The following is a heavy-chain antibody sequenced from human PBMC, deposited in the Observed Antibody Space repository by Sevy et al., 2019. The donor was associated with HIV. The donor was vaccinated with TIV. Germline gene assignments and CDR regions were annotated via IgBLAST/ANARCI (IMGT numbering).Heavy chain of an antibody. CDR2: IYSSGST. CDR1: GGSISSYY. J-gene: IGHJ4*02. CDR3: AGSHLAFCGGDCFSPYYFDS. V-gene: IGHV4-59*01. Sequence: SETLSLTCSVSGGSISSYYWNWIRQPPGKGLERIGYIYSSGSTNYNPSLKSRVTISVDMSKNQCSLKLSSVTAADTAVYYCAGSHLAFCGGDCFSPYYFDSWGQGTLVTVSS. D-gene: IGHD2-21*01.